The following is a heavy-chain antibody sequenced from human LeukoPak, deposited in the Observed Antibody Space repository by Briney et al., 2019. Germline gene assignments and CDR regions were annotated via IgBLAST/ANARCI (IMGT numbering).Heavy chain of an antibody. CDR2: IYYSGST. V-gene: IGHV4-39*01. D-gene: IGHD3-9*01. Sequence: SETLSLTCTVSGGSISSSSYYWGWIRQPPGKGLEWIGSIYYSGSTYYNPSLKSRDTISVDTSKNQFSLKLSSVTAADTAVYYCARHKPHYDILTGYFDYWGQGTLVTVSS. CDR3: ARHKPHYDILTGYFDY. J-gene: IGHJ4*02. CDR1: GGSISSSSYY.